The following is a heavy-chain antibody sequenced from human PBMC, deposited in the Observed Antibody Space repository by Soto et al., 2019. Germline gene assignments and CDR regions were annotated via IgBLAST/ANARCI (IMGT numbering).Heavy chain of an antibody. Sequence: GGSLRLSCAASGFTFSSYAMHWVRQAPGKGLEWVAVISYDGSNKYYADSVKGRFTISRDNSKNTLYLQMNSLRAEDTAVYYCAREDQAAYGDLPRAVVYWGQGTLVTVSS. D-gene: IGHD4-17*01. CDR2: ISYDGSNK. V-gene: IGHV3-30-3*01. J-gene: IGHJ4*02. CDR3: AREDQAAYGDLPRAVVY. CDR1: GFTFSSYA.